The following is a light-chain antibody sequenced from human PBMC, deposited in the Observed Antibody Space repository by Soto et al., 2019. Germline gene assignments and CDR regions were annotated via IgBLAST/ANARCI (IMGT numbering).Light chain of an antibody. CDR3: CSYAHGSNWV. J-gene: IGLJ3*02. Sequence: QSVLTQPASVSGSPGQSITISCTGTNSDVGRYNLVSWYQHHPGKAPKLVIYEANKRPSGISERFSVSKSGNTASLTISGLQAEDEGPYYCCSYAHGSNWVLGGGTKLTV. CDR2: EAN. V-gene: IGLV2-23*01. CDR1: NSDVGRYNL.